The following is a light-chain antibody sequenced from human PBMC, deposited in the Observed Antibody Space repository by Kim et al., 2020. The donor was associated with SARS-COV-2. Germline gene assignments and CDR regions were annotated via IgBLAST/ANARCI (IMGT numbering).Light chain of an antibody. CDR2: AAS. CDR3: QKYNSAPWT. V-gene: IGKV1-27*01. CDR1: QDIANS. Sequence: ASVGDRVTITCRASQDIANSLAWYQQKPGKVPQVMIYAASTLQSGVPSRFSGSGSGTEFTLTIGSLQTEDVATYYCQKYNSAPWTFGPGTKVDIK. J-gene: IGKJ1*01.